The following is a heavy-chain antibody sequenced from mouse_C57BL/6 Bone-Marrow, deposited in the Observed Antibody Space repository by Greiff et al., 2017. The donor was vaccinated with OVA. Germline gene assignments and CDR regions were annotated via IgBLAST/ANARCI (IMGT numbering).Heavy chain of an antibody. CDR2: IWWDDDK. J-gene: IGHJ2*01. V-gene: IGHV8-8*01. CDR3: ARIDLTGYFDY. Sequence: QVTLKVSVPGIFQPSQTLSLTFSFSGFSLRTFGMGVGWIRQPSGKGLEWLAHIWWDDDKYYNPALKSRLTISKDTSKNQVFLKIANVDTADTATYYCARIDLTGYFDYWGQGTTLTVSS. CDR1: GFSLRTFGMG. D-gene: IGHD4-1*01.